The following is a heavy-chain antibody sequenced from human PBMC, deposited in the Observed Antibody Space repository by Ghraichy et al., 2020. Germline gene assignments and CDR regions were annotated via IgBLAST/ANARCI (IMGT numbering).Heavy chain of an antibody. J-gene: IGHJ6*02. CDR1: GFTFSSYR. Sequence: GGSLRLSCAASGFTFSSYRMIWVRQAPGKGLEWIAYIGTDGHTMYYAASLKGRFTISRDSANNSLFLQMSSLRAEDTAVYYCARLSRLSFGYNYYYAMDVWGQGTTVTVSS. V-gene: IGHV3-48*04. CDR3: ARLSRLSFGYNYYYAMDV. D-gene: IGHD3-10*01. CDR2: IGTDGHTM.